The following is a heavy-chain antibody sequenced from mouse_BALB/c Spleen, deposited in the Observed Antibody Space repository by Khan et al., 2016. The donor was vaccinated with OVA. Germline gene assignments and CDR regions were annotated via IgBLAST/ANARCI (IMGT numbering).Heavy chain of an antibody. V-gene: IGHV1-7*01. CDR1: GYTFINYW. D-gene: IGHD1-1*01. J-gene: IGHJ2*01. CDR2: INPSTGYT. Sequence: QVQLKESGAELAKPGASVKMSCKASGYTFINYWILWVKQRPGQGLEWIGYINPSTGYTEYNQNFKDKATLTADKSSSTAYMQLSSLTSEDSAGYLCARRGLRVDFYNLGQGTTLTVSS. CDR3: ARRGLRVDFYN.